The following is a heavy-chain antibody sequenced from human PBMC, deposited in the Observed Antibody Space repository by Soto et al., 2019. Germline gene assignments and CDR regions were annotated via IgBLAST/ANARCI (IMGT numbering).Heavy chain of an antibody. CDR3: ARVPHYDILTGPDY. CDR2: INWNGGST. V-gene: IGHV3-20*04. Sequence: EVQLVESGGGVVRPGGSLRLSCAASGFTFDDYGMSWVRQVPGKGLEWVSGINWNGGSTRYADSVKGRFTISRDNAKNSLYLQMNSLRAEDTALYYCARVPHYDILTGPDYWGQGTLVTVSS. J-gene: IGHJ4*02. D-gene: IGHD3-9*01. CDR1: GFTFDDYG.